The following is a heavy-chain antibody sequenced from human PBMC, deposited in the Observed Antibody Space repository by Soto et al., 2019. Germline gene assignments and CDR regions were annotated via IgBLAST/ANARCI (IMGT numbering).Heavy chain of an antibody. CDR2: IYYSGST. D-gene: IGHD3-16*02. V-gene: IGHV4-59*08. CDR3: ARLDYDYIWGSYRYFDY. J-gene: IGHJ4*02. CDR1: GGSISSYY. Sequence: PSETLSLTCTVSGGSISSYYWSWIRQPPGKGLEWIGYIYYSGSTNYNPSLKSRVTISVDTSKNQFSLKLSSVTAADTAVYYCARLDYDYIWGSYRYFDYWGQGTLVTVS.